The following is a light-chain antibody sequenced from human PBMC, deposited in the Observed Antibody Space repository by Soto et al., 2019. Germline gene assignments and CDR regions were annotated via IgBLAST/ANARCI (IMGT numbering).Light chain of an antibody. V-gene: IGKV3-11*01. CDR2: DAS. J-gene: IGKJ1*01. Sequence: VLTQSPATLSLSPGERATLSCRASQLVSSYFAWYQHNPGQAPRLLIYDASDRAPGVPARFSGSGYGTEFTLTISSLEPEDFAVYYCQQRSNWPPAFGQGTQVEIK. CDR3: QQRSNWPPA. CDR1: QLVSSY.